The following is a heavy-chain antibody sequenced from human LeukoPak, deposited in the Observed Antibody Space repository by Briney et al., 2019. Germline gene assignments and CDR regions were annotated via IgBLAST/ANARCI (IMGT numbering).Heavy chain of an antibody. V-gene: IGHV1-2*02. D-gene: IGHD4-17*01. CDR1: GYTFTGYY. J-gene: IGHJ4*02. Sequence: ALVKVSCKASGYTFTGYYMHWVRQAPGQGLEWMGWINPNSGDTNYAQKFQGRVTMTRDTSISTAYMELSRLRSDDTAVYYCRTDRYGDYGDYIDYWGQGTLVTVSS. CDR2: INPNSGDT. CDR3: RTDRYGDYGDYIDY.